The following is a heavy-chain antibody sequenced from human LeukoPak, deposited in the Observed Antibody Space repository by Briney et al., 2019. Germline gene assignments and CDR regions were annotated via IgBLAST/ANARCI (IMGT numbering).Heavy chain of an antibody. V-gene: IGHV4-4*07. D-gene: IGHD6-13*01. Sequence: SETLSLTCTVSGGSISSYYWSWIRQPAGKGLEWIGRIYTSGNTNYNPSLKGRVTMTVDTSKNQFSLNLSSVTAADTAVYYCARGRGSSWYYFDYWGQGTLVTVSS. J-gene: IGHJ4*02. CDR3: ARGRGSSWYYFDY. CDR1: GGSISSYY. CDR2: IYTSGNT.